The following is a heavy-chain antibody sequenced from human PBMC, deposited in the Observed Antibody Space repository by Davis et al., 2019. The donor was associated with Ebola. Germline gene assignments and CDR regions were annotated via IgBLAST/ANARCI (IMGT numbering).Heavy chain of an antibody. CDR3: AREETRGSIAGWFDP. Sequence: SETLSLTCTVSGASISDSNYFWAWIRQPPGKGLEWIGSVFYSGTPYYNPFLKSRVTMSVDTSKNQFSVRLSSPTAADTGFYYCAREETRGSIAGWFDPWGQGTLVTVSS. CDR2: VFYSGTP. D-gene: IGHD2-21*01. CDR1: GASISDSNYF. J-gene: IGHJ5*02. V-gene: IGHV4-39*02.